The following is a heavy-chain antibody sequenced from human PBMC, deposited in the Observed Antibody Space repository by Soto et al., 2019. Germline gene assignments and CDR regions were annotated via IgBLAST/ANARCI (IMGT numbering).Heavy chain of an antibody. Sequence: VGSLRLSCAASGFTFSSYWMSWVRQAPGKGLEWVANIKQDGSEKYYVDSVKGRFTISRDNAKNSLYLQMNSLRAEDTAVYYCAREDFDLGELSSPDLSAFDIWGQGTMVTVSS. CDR3: AREDFDLGELSSPDLSAFDI. CDR1: GFTFSSYW. V-gene: IGHV3-7*01. J-gene: IGHJ3*02. CDR2: IKQDGSEK. D-gene: IGHD3-16*02.